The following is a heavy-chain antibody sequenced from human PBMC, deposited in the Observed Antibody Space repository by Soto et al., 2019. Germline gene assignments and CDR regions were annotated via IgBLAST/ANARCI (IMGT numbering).Heavy chain of an antibody. J-gene: IGHJ6*02. CDR2: VYYSGTT. D-gene: IGHD3-10*01. V-gene: IGHV4-39*02. CDR1: GGSISSSSYY. Sequence: SETLSLTCTVSGGSISSSSYYWAWVRQPPGKGLEWIGSVYYSGTTYYNPSLKSRVTISGDTSKNQFSLKLSSVTAADTAVYYCAREDTYYYGSGSYYYYGMDVWGQGTTVTVSS. CDR3: AREDTYYYGSGSYYYYGMDV.